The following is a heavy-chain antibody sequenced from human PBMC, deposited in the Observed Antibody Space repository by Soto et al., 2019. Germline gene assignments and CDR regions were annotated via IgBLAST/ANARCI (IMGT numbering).Heavy chain of an antibody. Sequence: ETLSLTCTVSGGSISSYYWSWIRQPPGKGLEWIGYIYYSGSTNYNPSLKSRVTISVDTSKNQFSLKLSSVTAADTAVYYCARVYYYDSSEYIDYWGQGTLVNVSS. CDR2: IYYSGST. CDR1: GGSISSYY. V-gene: IGHV4-59*01. CDR3: ARVYYYDSSEYIDY. J-gene: IGHJ4*02. D-gene: IGHD3-22*01.